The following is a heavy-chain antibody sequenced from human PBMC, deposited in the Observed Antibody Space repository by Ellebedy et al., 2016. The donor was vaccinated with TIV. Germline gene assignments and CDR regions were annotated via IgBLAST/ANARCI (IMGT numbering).Heavy chain of an antibody. CDR2: IYHSGST. Sequence: SETLSLTXAVSGGSISSSNWWSWVRQPPGKGLEWIGEIYHSGSTNYNPSLKSRVTISVDKSKNQFSLKLSSVTAADTAVYYCARGRMTTVIPGAFDNWGQGTMVTVSS. CDR1: GGSISSSNW. J-gene: IGHJ3*02. CDR3: ARGRMTTVIPGAFDN. V-gene: IGHV4-4*02. D-gene: IGHD4-17*01.